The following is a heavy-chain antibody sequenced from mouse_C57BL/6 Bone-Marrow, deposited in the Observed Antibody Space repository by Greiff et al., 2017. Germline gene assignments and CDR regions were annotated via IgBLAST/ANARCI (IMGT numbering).Heavy chain of an antibody. CDR1: GFSLTSYG. V-gene: IGHV2-5*01. J-gene: IGHJ4*01. Sequence: QVQLQQSGPGLVQPSQSLSITCTVSGFSLTSYGVHWVRQSPGKGLEWLGVIWRGGSTDYNAAFMSRLSITKDNSKSQVFFKMNSLQADDTAIYYCAKRGIYYGNYDAMDYWGQGTSVTVSS. CDR2: IWRGGST. CDR3: AKRGIYYGNYDAMDY. D-gene: IGHD2-1*01.